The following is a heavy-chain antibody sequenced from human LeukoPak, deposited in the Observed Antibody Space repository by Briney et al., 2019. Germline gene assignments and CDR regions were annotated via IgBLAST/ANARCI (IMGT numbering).Heavy chain of an antibody. CDR1: GGSISGSSYY. J-gene: IGHJ3*02. D-gene: IGHD4-17*01. CDR2: IYYSGST. CDR3: ARISNDDYGDYEDAFDI. Sequence: ESSETLSLTCTVSGGSISGSSYYWGWIRQPPGKGLEWIGIIYYSGSTYYNPSLKSRVTISVDTSKNQFSLKLSSVTAADTAVYYCARISNDDYGDYEDAFDIWGQGTMVTVSS. V-gene: IGHV4-39*07.